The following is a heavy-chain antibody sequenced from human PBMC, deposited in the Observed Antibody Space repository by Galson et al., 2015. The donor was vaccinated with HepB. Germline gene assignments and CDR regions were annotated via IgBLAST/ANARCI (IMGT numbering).Heavy chain of an antibody. V-gene: IGHV3-30*18. CDR1: GFTFSSYG. Sequence: SLRLSCAASGFTFSSYGMHWVRQAPGKGLEWLAVISYDVSNKYYADSVRVRFTISRDNAKNTMYLQMNSQRAEDTAVYYCAKGLRNYNIFTDYVHGGQGTLVTVAT. CDR3: AKGLRNYNIFTDYVH. J-gene: IGHJ4*02. CDR2: ISYDVSNK. D-gene: IGHD3-9*01.